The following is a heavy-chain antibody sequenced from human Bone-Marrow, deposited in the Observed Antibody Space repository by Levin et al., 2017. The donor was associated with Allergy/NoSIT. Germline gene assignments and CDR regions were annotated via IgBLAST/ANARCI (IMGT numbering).Heavy chain of an antibody. V-gene: IGHV2-70*01. J-gene: IGHJ4*02. CDR3: ARARGNPLAFFLDY. CDR1: GFSLTTAGMG. CDR2: VDWDDDK. Sequence: QTLSLTCSFSGFSLTTAGMGVSWIRQPPGRALEWLALVDWDDDKYYSTSLKTRLTISKDTSKNQFVLTVTDMDPVDSATYFCARARGNPLAFFLDYWGQGSLVTVSS. D-gene: IGHD1-14*01.